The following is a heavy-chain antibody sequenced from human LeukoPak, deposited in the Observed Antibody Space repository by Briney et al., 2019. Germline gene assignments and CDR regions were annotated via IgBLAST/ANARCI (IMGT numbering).Heavy chain of an antibody. J-gene: IGHJ3*02. D-gene: IGHD4-23*01. V-gene: IGHV1-69*13. CDR3: ARVEAVVTPFDAFDI. CDR1: GGTFCSYA. CDR2: IIPIFCTT. Sequence: ASVKVSCKASGGTFCSYAISWVRQAPGQGLEWMGGIIPIFCTTNYAQKFQGRVTITADESTRTAYMELSSLRSEDTAVYYCARVEAVVTPFDAFDIWGQGTMVTVSS.